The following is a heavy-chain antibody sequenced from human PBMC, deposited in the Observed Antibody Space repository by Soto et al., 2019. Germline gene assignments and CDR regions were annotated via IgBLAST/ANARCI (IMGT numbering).Heavy chain of an antibody. V-gene: IGHV3-21*01. J-gene: IGHJ6*02. CDR2: ISSSSSYI. CDR1: GFTFSSYS. CDR3: ASLYGSAYGMDV. Sequence: SLRLSCAASGFTFSSYSMNWVRQALGKGLEWVSSISSSSSYIYYADSVKGRFTISRDNAKNSLYLQMNSLRAEDTAVYYCASLYGSAYGMDVWGQGTTVTVSS. D-gene: IGHD3-10*01.